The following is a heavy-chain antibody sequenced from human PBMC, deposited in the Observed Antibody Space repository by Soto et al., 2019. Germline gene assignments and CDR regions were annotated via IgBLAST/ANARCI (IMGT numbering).Heavy chain of an antibody. CDR2: IYPGDSDT. V-gene: IGHV5-51*01. J-gene: IGHJ5*02. CDR3: ARQVRRGYSYAPMDP. Sequence: GESLKISCKVSGYSFTSYWIGCVRQMPGKGLEWMGIIYPGDSDTRYSPSFQGQVTISADKSISTAYPQWSSLKASDTAMYYCARQVRRGYSYAPMDPWGQGTRVTVSS. CDR1: GYSFTSYW. D-gene: IGHD5-18*01.